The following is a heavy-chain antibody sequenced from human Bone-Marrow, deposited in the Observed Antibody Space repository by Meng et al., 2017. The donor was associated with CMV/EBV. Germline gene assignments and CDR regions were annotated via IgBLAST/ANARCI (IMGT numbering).Heavy chain of an antibody. V-gene: IGHV1-58*01. J-gene: IGHJ4*02. CDR2: IVVGSGNT. CDR1: GFTFTSSA. Sequence: SVKVSCKASGFTFTSSAVQWVRQARGQRLEWIGWIVVGSGNTNYAQKFQERVTITRDMSTSTAYMELSSLRSEDTAVYYCAAGSQTTVTTLGFDYWGQGTLVTVPS. D-gene: IGHD4-17*01. CDR3: AAGSQTTVTTLGFDY.